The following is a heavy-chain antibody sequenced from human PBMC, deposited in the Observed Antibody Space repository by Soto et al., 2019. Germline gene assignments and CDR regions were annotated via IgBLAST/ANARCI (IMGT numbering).Heavy chain of an antibody. CDR3: AKTLPTRGYSYGFELDY. J-gene: IGHJ4*02. D-gene: IGHD5-18*01. CDR2: ISYDGSNK. Sequence: PGGPLRLSCAASGFTFSSYGMHWVRQAPGKGLEWVAVISYDGSNKYYADSVKGRFTISRDNSKNTLYLQMNSLRAEDTAVYYCAKTLPTRGYSYGFELDYWGQGTLVTVSS. V-gene: IGHV3-30*18. CDR1: GFTFSSYG.